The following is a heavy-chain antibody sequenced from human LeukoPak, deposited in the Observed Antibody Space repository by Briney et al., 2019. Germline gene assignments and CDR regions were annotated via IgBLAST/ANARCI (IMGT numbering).Heavy chain of an antibody. Sequence: TSETLSLTCTVSGGSISSGGYYWSWIRQPPGKGLEWIGYIYHSGSTYYNPSLKSRVTISVDRSKNQFSLKLSSVTAADTAVYYCARDYGFGELGMDVWGKGTTVTVSS. CDR1: GGSISSGGYY. V-gene: IGHV4-30-2*01. D-gene: IGHD3-10*01. CDR3: ARDYGFGELGMDV. CDR2: IYHSGST. J-gene: IGHJ6*04.